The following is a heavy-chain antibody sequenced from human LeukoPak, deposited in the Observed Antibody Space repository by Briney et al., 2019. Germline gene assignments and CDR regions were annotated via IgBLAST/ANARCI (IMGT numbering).Heavy chain of an antibody. V-gene: IGHV1-2*02. J-gene: IGHJ1*01. D-gene: IGHD2-2*01. Sequence: RASVKVSCKASGYTFTGYYIHWVRQAPGQGLEWMGWINPNSGGTNYAQKFQGRVTMTRDTSTSTAYMDLSRLRSDDTAVYYCARSGLYAGYHQHWGQGTPVTVSS. CDR3: ARSGLYAGYHQH. CDR1: GYTFTGYY. CDR2: INPNSGGT.